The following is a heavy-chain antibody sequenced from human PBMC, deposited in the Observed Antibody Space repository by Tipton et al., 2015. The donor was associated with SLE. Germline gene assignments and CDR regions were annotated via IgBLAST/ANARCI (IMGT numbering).Heavy chain of an antibody. V-gene: IGHV4-4*09. CDR3: ARLGRPKFFDSRTYNCFDP. Sequence: GLVKPSETLSLTCTVSGDSIRNYYWSWIRQSPGKGLEWIGNIYTKGRAHFNSSLMGRLNISLDTSKNQFSLSLGPVTAADTAVYFCARLGRPKFFDSRTYNCFDPWGQGTLVTVSS. D-gene: IGHD2-21*01. CDR1: GDSIRNYY. J-gene: IGHJ5*02. CDR2: IYTKGRA.